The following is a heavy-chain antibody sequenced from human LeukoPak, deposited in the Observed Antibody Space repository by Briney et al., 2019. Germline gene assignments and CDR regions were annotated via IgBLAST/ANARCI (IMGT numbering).Heavy chain of an antibody. CDR3: ARLFGDGLRKRLDY. D-gene: IGHD3-10*01. J-gene: IGHJ4*02. CDR2: ISAYNGNT. V-gene: IGHV1-18*01. CDR1: GYTFTSYG. Sequence: AASVKVSCKASGYTFTSYGISWVRQAPGQGLEWMGWISAYNGNTNYAQKLQGRVTMTTDTSTSTAYMELRSLRSDDTAVYYCARLFGDGLRKRLDYWGQGTLVTVSS.